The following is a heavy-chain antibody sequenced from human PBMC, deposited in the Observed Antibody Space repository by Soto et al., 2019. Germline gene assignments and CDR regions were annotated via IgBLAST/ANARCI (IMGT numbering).Heavy chain of an antibody. V-gene: IGHV2-70*01. CDR3: ARGYTRSLFYFDY. CDR1: GFSLITSGMC. J-gene: IGHJ4*02. Sequence: GSGPTLVNPTQTLTLTCTFSGFSLITSGMCVSWIRQPPGKALEWLALVDWDDDKSYSTSLKTRLTISKDTSKNQVVLTTTNMDPINSATYYCARGYTRSLFYFDYWGQGTLVTVSS. D-gene: IGHD2-2*02. CDR2: VDWDDDK.